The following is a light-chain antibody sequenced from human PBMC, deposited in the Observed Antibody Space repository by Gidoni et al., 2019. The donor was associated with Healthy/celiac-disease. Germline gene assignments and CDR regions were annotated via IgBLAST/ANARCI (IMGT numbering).Light chain of an antibody. CDR1: QNLLHSNGYNS. V-gene: IGKV2-28*01. Sequence: LPVTPGEPASISCRSSQNLLHSNGYNSLDWYLQKPGQSPQLLIYLGSNRASGVPDRFSGSGSGTDFTLKISRVEAEDVGVYYCMQALQTPWTFGQGTKVEIK. J-gene: IGKJ1*01. CDR3: MQALQTPWT. CDR2: LGS.